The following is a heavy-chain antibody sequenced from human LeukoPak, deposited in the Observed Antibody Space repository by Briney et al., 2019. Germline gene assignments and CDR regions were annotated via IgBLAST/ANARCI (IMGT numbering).Heavy chain of an antibody. CDR2: VSRTGSTK. J-gene: IGHJ4*02. Sequence: GGSLRLSCVASGFTFSSFALDWVRQAPGRGLEWISVVSRTGSTKYYADSVKGRFTVSRDNSKDTVYLQMNSLRVDDSAVYYCAKRKNSPGYSSLDQWGQGTLVTVSS. CDR1: GFTFSSFA. D-gene: IGHD2-15*01. V-gene: IGHV3-23*01. CDR3: AKRKNSPGYSSLDQ.